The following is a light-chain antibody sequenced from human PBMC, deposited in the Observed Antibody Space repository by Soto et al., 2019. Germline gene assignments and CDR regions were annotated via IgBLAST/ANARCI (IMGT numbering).Light chain of an antibody. V-gene: IGLV2-14*01. J-gene: IGLJ3*02. Sequence: QSALKQPSSVSWSPGQSITISCTGTSSDVGHYNYVSWYQHHPGKAPKLMIFEVSHRPSGISNRFSCSKSGNTASLTIAGLHAEDEADYYCSASTSSSTRVWVFGGGTKVTVL. CDR2: EVS. CDR3: SASTSSSTRVWV. CDR1: SSDVGHYNY.